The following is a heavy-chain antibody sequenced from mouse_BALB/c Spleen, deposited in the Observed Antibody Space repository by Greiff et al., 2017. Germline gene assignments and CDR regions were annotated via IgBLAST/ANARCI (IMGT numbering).Heavy chain of an antibody. CDR3: ARDSSGYVDYAMDY. CDR1: GFTFSSYY. V-gene: IGHV5-6-2*01. CDR2: INSNGGST. Sequence: DVMLVESGGGLVKLGGSLKLSCAASGFTFSSYYMSWVRQTPEKRLELVAAINSNGGSTYYPDTVKGRFTISRDNAKNTLYLQMSSLKSEDTALYYCARDSSGYVDYAMDYWGQGTSVTVSS. J-gene: IGHJ4*01. D-gene: IGHD3-2*01.